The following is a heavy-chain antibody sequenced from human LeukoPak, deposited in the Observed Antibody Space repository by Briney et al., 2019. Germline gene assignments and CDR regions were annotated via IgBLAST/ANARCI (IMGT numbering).Heavy chain of an antibody. CDR2: IYYSGST. J-gene: IGHJ5*02. V-gene: IGHV4-59*12. Sequence: SETLSLTCTVSGGSITNYYWSWIRQPPGKGLEWIGYIYYSGSTNYNPSLKSRVTLSVDTSRNQFSLRLNSVTAADTAVYFCARDFFSSGTAWFDPWGQGTLVTVSS. CDR1: GGSITNYY. D-gene: IGHD3-10*01. CDR3: ARDFFSSGTAWFDP.